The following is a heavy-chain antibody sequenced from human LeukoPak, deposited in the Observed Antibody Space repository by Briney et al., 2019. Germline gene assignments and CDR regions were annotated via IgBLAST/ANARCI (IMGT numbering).Heavy chain of an antibody. CDR1: GYTFTSYW. J-gene: IGHJ5*02. CDR3: ARLVTGELSP. V-gene: IGHV5-51*01. CDR2: IYPGDSDT. D-gene: IGHD3-16*02. Sequence: ASVKVSCKASGYTFTSYWIGWVRQMPGKGLEWMGIIYPGDSDTRYSPSFQGQVTISADKSISTAYLQWSSLKASDTAMYYCARLVTGELSPWGQGTLVTVSS.